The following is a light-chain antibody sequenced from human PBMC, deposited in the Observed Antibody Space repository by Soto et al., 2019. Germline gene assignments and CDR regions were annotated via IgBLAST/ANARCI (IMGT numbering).Light chain of an antibody. CDR1: QSLLHGNGYNY. V-gene: IGKV2-28*01. J-gene: IGKJ2*01. CDR3: MQTLQTPYT. CDR2: LGS. Sequence: DLVMTQSPLSLPVTPGEPASISCRSSQSLLHGNGYNYLDWYLQKPGQSPQLLIYLGSNRASGGPDRFSGSGSGTDFTLKISRLEAEDVGVYYCMQTLQTPYTFGQGTKLEIK.